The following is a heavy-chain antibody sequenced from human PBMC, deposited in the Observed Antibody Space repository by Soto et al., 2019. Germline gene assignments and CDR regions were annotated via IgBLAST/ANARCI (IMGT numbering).Heavy chain of an antibody. CDR3: ARDYSYGSGSXDH. Sequence: SETLSLTCTVSGDSIGSYYWSWIRQPPGKGLEWIGYIYYSGSTNYNPSLKSRVTISIDTSKNQFSLKLSSVTAADTAVYYCARDYSYGSGSXDHWGQGTLVTVSS. D-gene: IGHD3-10*01. CDR1: GDSIGSYY. CDR2: IYYSGST. J-gene: IGHJ4*02. V-gene: IGHV4-59*01.